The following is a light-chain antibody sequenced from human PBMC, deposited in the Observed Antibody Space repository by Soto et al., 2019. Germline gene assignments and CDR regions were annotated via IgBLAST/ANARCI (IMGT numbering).Light chain of an antibody. Sequence: DIQMTQCPSTLSASVGDRVTITCRASQSISSWLAWYQQKPGKAPKLLIYKASSLESGVPSRFSGSGSGPDFTLTISSLQPDDLATYYCLQYNSYPLTFGGGTHVDIK. CDR1: QSISSW. V-gene: IGKV1-5*03. J-gene: IGKJ4*01. CDR2: KAS. CDR3: LQYNSYPLT.